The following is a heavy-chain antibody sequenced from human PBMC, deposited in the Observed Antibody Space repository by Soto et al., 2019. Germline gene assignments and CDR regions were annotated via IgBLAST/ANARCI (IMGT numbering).Heavy chain of an antibody. V-gene: IGHV4-4*02. CDR2: IDHGGNA. CDR1: GGPISTSHW. J-gene: IGHJ5*02. Sequence: QVQLQESGPGLVKPSGTLSLTCGVSGGPISTSHWWTWVRQAPGKGLEWIGEIDHGGNAKYSPSLNGRVTMSVDTFKNLFFLRLTSVTVADTAVYYCARAAWTGIENWLDPWGLGTLVTVAS. CDR3: ARAAWTGIENWLDP. D-gene: IGHD1-1*01.